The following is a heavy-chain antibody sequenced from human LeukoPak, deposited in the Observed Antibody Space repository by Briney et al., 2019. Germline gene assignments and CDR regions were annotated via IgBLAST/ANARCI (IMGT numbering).Heavy chain of an antibody. CDR1: GYTLTSYD. V-gene: IGHV1-8*03. J-gene: IGHJ3*02. Sequence: GASVKVSCKASGYTLTSYDINWVRQATGQGLEWMGWMNPNSGNTGYAQKFQGRVTITRNTSISTAYMELSSLRSEDTAVYYCARGYCSGGSCSHDAFDIWGQGTMVTVSS. CDR3: ARGYCSGGSCSHDAFDI. D-gene: IGHD2-15*01. CDR2: MNPNSGNT.